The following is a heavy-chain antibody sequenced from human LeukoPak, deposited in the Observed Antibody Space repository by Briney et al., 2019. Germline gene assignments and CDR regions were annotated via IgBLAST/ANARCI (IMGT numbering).Heavy chain of an antibody. CDR3: ARLAGGELVLRFDS. CDR2: IYYSGST. J-gene: IGHJ5*01. D-gene: IGHD3-10*01. CDR1: GGSISSSSYY. Sequence: SETLSLTCTVSGGSISSSSYYWGWIRQPPGKGLEWIGSIYYSGSTYYNPSLKSRVTISVDTSKNQFSLKLSSVTAADTAVYYCARLAGGELVLRFDSWGQGTLVTVSS. V-gene: IGHV4-39*01.